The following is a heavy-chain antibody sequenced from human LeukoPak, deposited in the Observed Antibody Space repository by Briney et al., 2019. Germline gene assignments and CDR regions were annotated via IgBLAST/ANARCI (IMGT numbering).Heavy chain of an antibody. CDR3: ARDMDSGPDFFDY. CDR1: GYTFTDYY. Sequence: ASVKVSCKASGYTFTDYYMHCVRQAPGQGLEWMGWINPHSGGTDNAQKFQGRVTMTMDTSISTAYMELSRLRSDDTAVYYCARDMDSGPDFFDYWGLGTLVTVSS. CDR2: INPHSGGT. J-gene: IGHJ4*02. V-gene: IGHV1-2*02. D-gene: IGHD1-26*01.